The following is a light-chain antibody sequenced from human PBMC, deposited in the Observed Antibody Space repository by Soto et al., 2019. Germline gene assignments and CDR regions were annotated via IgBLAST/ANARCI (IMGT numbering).Light chain of an antibody. CDR3: QQSYSTPYT. J-gene: IGKJ2*01. Sequence: DIQMTQSPSSLSASVGDRVTITCRASQSISSYLNWYQQKPGKAPKVLIYVASSLQSGAPSRFSGSGSGTDFTLTISSLQPEDFAIYYCQQSYSTPYTFGQGTKLEIK. CDR2: VAS. CDR1: QSISSY. V-gene: IGKV1-39*01.